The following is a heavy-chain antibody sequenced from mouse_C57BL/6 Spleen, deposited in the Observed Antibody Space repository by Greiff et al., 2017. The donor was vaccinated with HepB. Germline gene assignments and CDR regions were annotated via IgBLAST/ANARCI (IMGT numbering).Heavy chain of an antibody. CDR3: TRGVYGNYRAMDY. V-gene: IGHV1-15*01. Sequence: QVQLQQSGAELVRPGASVTLSCKASGYTFTDYEMHWVKQTPVHGLEWIGAIDPDTGGTAYNQKFKGKAILTADKSSSTAYMELRRLTSEDSAVYNCTRGVYGNYRAMDYWGQGTSVTVSS. D-gene: IGHD2-1*01. J-gene: IGHJ4*01. CDR1: GYTFTDYE. CDR2: IDPDTGGT.